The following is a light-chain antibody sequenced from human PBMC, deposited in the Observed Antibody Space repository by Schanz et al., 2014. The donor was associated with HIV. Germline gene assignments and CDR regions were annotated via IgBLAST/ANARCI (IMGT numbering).Light chain of an antibody. CDR2: DVS. CDR3: SSSGGSNNFVI. V-gene: IGLV2-8*01. CDR1: SSDVNGYDY. J-gene: IGLJ2*01. Sequence: QSALTQPASVSGSPGQSITISCTGVSSDVNGYDYVSWYQQYPGKVPRLMIYDVSNRPSGVPDRFSGSTSGNTAFLTVSGLQAEDEADYYCSSSGGSNNFVIFGGGTKLTVL.